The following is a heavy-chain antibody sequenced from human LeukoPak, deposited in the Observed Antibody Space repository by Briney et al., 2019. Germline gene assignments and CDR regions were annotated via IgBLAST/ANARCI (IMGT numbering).Heavy chain of an antibody. CDR1: GGSVSDYY. D-gene: IGHD6-19*01. CDR3: ARLLYSSGLFDP. CDR2: IYHTGST. Sequence: SETLSLTCTISGGSVSDYYWSWIRQSPGKGLEWIGYIYHTGSTSYSPSLKSRVTISADTSQNQFSLKLSSVTAADTAVYYCARLLYSSGLFDPWGQGTLVTVSS. V-gene: IGHV4-59*08. J-gene: IGHJ5*02.